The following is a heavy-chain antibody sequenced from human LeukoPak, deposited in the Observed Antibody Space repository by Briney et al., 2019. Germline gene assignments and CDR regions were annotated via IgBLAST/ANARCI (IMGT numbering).Heavy chain of an antibody. CDR1: GFTFSSYW. CDR2: IKQDGSEK. CDR3: ARKQASDFWSGYPWLGDAFDI. Sequence: GGSLRLSCAASGFTFSSYWMSWVRQAPGKGLEWVANIKQDGSEKYYVDSVKGRFTISRDNAKNSLYLQMNSLRAEDTAVYYCARKQASDFWSGYPWLGDAFDIWGQGTMVTVSS. D-gene: IGHD3-3*01. V-gene: IGHV3-7*01. J-gene: IGHJ3*02.